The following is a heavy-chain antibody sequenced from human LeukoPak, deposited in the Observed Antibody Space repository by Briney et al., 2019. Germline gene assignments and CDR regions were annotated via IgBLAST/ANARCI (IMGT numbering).Heavy chain of an antibody. V-gene: IGHV4-34*01. CDR2: INHSGST. Sequence: PSETLSLTCAVYGGSFGGYYWSWIRQPPAKGLEWIGEINHSGSTNYNPSLKSRVTISVDTSKNQFSLKLSSVTAADTAVYYCARGTMTTVTYYFDYWGQGTLVTVSS. J-gene: IGHJ4*02. CDR3: ARGTMTTVTYYFDY. CDR1: GGSFGGYY. D-gene: IGHD4-17*01.